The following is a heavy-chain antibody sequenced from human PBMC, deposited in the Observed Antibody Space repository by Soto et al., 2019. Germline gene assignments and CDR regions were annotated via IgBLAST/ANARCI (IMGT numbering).Heavy chain of an antibody. Sequence: QVQLVESGGGVVQPGRSLRLSCAASGFTFSSYGMHWVRQAPGKGLEWVALISYEGSNKYYADSVKGRFTISRDNSKNTLDLQKKGLRAEDRAVYYCAKGWRETDYWGQGTLVTVSS. V-gene: IGHV3-30*18. CDR2: ISYEGSNK. CDR1: GFTFSSYG. D-gene: IGHD2-15*01. CDR3: AKGWRETDY. J-gene: IGHJ4*02.